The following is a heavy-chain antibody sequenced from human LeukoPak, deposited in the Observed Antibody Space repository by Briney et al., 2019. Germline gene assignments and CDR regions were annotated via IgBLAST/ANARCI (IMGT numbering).Heavy chain of an antibody. CDR3: ARGAGTSPFDY. CDR1: GGSISSSSYY. Sequence: PSETLSLTCTVSGGSISSSSYYWGWIRQPPGKGLEWLGSIYSSGSTYYNPSLNSRVPISVDPSKNQFSLKLSSVTAADTAVYYCARGAGTSPFDYWGQGTLVTVSS. V-gene: IGHV4-39*01. CDR2: IYSSGST. D-gene: IGHD3-10*01. J-gene: IGHJ4*02.